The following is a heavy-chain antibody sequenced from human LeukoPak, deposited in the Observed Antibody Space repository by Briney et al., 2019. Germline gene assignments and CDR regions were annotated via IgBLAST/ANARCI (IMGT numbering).Heavy chain of an antibody. CDR2: IYSAGSR. D-gene: IGHD2-15*01. CDR3: ASGGLGARKFYSDPFHY. V-gene: IGHV3-53*01. J-gene: IGHJ4*02. CDR1: GFIVSSSY. Sequence: GGSLRLSCAASGFIVSSSYMSWVRQAPGRGLEWVSIIYSAGSRYYADSVRGRFTISRDDSRNTVSLQMNTLRAEDTAVYYCASGGLGARKFYSDPFHYWGQGTLVTVSS.